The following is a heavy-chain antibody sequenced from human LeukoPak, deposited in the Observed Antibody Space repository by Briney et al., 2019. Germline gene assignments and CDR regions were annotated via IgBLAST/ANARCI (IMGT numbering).Heavy chain of an antibody. D-gene: IGHD5-24*01. J-gene: IGHJ4*02. Sequence: GGSLRLSCAASGFTFSSYWMHWVRQVPGKGLVWVARINSDGRSASYGESVRVRFIVSRDNAKNTLHLLMNSLRAEDTAVYYCTRDVWGDRDGLFESWGQGTLVTVSS. CDR1: GFTFSSYW. V-gene: IGHV3-74*01. CDR2: INSDGRSA. CDR3: TRDVWGDRDGLFES.